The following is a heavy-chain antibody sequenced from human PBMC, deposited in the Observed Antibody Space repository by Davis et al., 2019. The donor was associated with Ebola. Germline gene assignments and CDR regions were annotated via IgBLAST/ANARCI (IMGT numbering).Heavy chain of an antibody. CDR1: GFTFSSYA. CDR2: ISSNGGST. CDR3: ARTNSGYSYGRRGDYYYYYGMDV. V-gene: IGHV3-64*01. Sequence: GESLKISCAASGFTFSSYAMHWVRQAPGKGLEYVSAISSNGGSTYYANSVKGRFTISRDNSKNTLYLQMGSLRAEDMAVYYCARTNSGYSYGRRGDYYYYYGMDVWGQGTTVTVSS. J-gene: IGHJ6*02. D-gene: IGHD5-18*01.